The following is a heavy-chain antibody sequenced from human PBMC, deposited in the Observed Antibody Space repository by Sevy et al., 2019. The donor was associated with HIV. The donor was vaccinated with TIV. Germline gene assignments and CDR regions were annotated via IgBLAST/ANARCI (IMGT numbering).Heavy chain of an antibody. CDR1: GFTFSSYS. J-gene: IGHJ4*02. Sequence: GGSLRLSCAASGFTFSSYSMNWVRQAPGKGLEWVSSISSSSSYIYYEDSVKGRFTISRDNAKNSLYLQMNSLRAEDTAVYYCAPSVLRYFDWSGGQGTLVTVSS. V-gene: IGHV3-21*01. CDR3: APSVLRYFDWS. D-gene: IGHD3-9*01. CDR2: ISSSSSYI.